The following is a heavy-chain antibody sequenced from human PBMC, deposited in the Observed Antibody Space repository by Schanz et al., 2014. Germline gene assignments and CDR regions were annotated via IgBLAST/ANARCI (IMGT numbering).Heavy chain of an antibody. CDR2: IRFDASAK. CDR1: GFSFSGYG. CDR3: VGIHGAVAEAFY. Sequence: QVQLVESGGGVAQPGGSLRLSCAASGFSFSGYGMHWVRQAPGKGLEWVAYIRFDASAKYYGDSVEGRFTISRDNAKNTLYLQMNSLRPEDTALYYCVGIHGAVAEAFYWGQGALVIVS. V-gene: IGHV3-30*02. D-gene: IGHD6-19*01. J-gene: IGHJ4*02.